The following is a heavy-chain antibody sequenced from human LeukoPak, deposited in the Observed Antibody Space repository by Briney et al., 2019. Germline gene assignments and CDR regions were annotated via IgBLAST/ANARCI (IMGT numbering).Heavy chain of an antibody. CDR2: IYHSGST. J-gene: IGHJ4*02. CDR1: GGSISSSNW. V-gene: IGHV4-4*02. Sequence: PSETLSLTCTVSGGSISSSNWWSWVRQPPGKGLEWIGEIYHSGSTNYNPSLKSRVTISVDKSKNQFSLKLSSVTAADTAVYYCARADYYDFWSGYYFTGWGQGTLVTVSS. CDR3: ARADYYDFWSGYYFTG. D-gene: IGHD3-3*01.